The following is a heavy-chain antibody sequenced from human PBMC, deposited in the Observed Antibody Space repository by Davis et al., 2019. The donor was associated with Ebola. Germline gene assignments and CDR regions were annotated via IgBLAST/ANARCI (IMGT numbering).Heavy chain of an antibody. CDR3: ARVAIVVSKDGMDV. CDR1: GGSISSYY. J-gene: IGHJ6*02. V-gene: IGHV4-59*01. CDR2: IYYSGST. D-gene: IGHD2-15*01. Sequence: PSETLSLTCTVSGGSISSYYWSWIRQPPGKGLEWIGYIYYSGSTNYNPSLKSRVTISVDTSKNQFSLKLSSVTAADTAVYYCARVAIVVSKDGMDVWGQGTTVTVSS.